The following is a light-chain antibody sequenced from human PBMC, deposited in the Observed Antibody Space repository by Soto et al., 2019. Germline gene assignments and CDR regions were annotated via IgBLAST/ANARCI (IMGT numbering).Light chain of an antibody. CDR3: QQRSNWPVTT. Sequence: EIVLTQSPATLSLSPGERATLSCRASQSVSSYLAWYQQKPGQAPRLLIYDASNRATGIPARFSGSGSGTDFTITISSLEPEDFAVYYCQQRSNWPVTTFGQGTRLEIK. J-gene: IGKJ5*01. V-gene: IGKV3-11*01. CDR2: DAS. CDR1: QSVSSY.